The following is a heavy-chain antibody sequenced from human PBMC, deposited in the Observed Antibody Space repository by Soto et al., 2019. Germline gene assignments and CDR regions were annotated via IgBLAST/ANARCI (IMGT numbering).Heavy chain of an antibody. V-gene: IGHV4-59*01. D-gene: IGHD3-22*01. Sequence: QVQLQESGPGLVKPSETLSLTCTASGGSISSYYWSWIRQPPGKGLEWIGYIYYSGSTNYNPSRKSRVPISVDTSKNQFSLKLSSVTAADTAVYYCAQHYYDSSGYYWYFDLWGRGTLVTVSS. CDR2: IYYSGST. J-gene: IGHJ2*01. CDR1: GGSISSYY. CDR3: AQHYYDSSGYYWYFDL.